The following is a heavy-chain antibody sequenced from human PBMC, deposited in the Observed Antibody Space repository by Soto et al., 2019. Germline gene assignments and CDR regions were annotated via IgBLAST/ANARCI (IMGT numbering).Heavy chain of an antibody. CDR3: ARDTLYDSSGYYYVGYNWFDP. Sequence: GASVKVSCKASGYTFTSYAMHWVRQAPGQRLEWMGWINAGNGNTKYSQKFQGRVTITRDTSASTAYMELSSLRSEDTAVYYCARDTLYDSSGYYYVGYNWFDPSGQGTLVTVSS. J-gene: IGHJ5*02. CDR1: GYTFTSYA. V-gene: IGHV1-3*01. CDR2: INAGNGNT. D-gene: IGHD3-22*01.